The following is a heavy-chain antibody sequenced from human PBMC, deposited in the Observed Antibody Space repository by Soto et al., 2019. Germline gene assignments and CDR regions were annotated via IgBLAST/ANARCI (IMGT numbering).Heavy chain of an antibody. V-gene: IGHV1-69*13. Sequence: ASVKVSCKASGGTFSSYAISWVRQAPGQGLEWMGGIIPIFGTANYAQKFQGRVTITADESTSTAYMELSSLRSEDTAVYYCAREAAPYYDFWSGDELGKPYYYYYRMDVWGQGTTVTVSS. D-gene: IGHD3-3*01. CDR2: IIPIFGTA. CDR3: AREAAPYYDFWSGDELGKPYYYYYRMDV. J-gene: IGHJ6*02. CDR1: GGTFSSYA.